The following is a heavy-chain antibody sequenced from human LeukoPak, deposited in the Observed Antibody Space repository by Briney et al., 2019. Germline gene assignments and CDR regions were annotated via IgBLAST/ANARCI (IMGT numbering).Heavy chain of an antibody. D-gene: IGHD3-22*01. Sequence: SETLSLTCTVAGGSINGCYWSWIPQSPGKALKWITFIHYSGSTKYHPSLKSQITIPLTTSENLFAFKLNSVTAPETAMYSCARHLLQGPQYFDSWGQGTLVTVSS. CDR3: ARHLLQGPQYFDS. V-gene: IGHV4-59*08. CDR1: GGSINGCY. J-gene: IGHJ4*02. CDR2: IHYSGST.